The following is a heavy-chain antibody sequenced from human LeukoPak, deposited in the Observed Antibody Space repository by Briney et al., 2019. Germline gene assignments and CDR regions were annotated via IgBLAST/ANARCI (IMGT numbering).Heavy chain of an antibody. J-gene: IGHJ5*02. V-gene: IGHV4-34*01. D-gene: IGHD3-3*01. CDR3: AIVRFLEWLLTGFGWFDP. CDR2: INHSGST. CDR1: GGSFSVYY. Sequence: SETLSLTCAVNGGSFSVYYWSWIRQPPGKGLEWIGEINHSGSTNYNPSLKSQVTISVDTSKNQFSLKLSSVTAADTAVYYCAIVRFLEWLLTGFGWFDPWGQGTLVTVSS.